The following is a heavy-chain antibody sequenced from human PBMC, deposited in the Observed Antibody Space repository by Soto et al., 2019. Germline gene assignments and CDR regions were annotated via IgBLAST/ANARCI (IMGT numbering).Heavy chain of an antibody. CDR3: ARHVPAAGYYYGMDV. V-gene: IGHV1-69*12. J-gene: IGHJ6*02. CDR1: GGTFSSYA. Sequence: QVQLVQSGAEVKKPGSSVKVSCKASGGTFSSYASSWVRQAPGQGLEWMGGIIPIFGTANYAQKFQGRVTITADESTSTAYMELSSLRSEYSAVYYCARHVPAAGYYYGMDVWGQGTTVTVSS. CDR2: IIPIFGTA. D-gene: IGHD2-2*01.